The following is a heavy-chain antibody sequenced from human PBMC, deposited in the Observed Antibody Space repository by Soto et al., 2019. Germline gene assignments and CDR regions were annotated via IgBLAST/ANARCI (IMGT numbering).Heavy chain of an antibody. CDR3: ARGPYDGFDV. J-gene: IGHJ3*01. V-gene: IGHV4-59*01. Sequence: TLSLTCTVSGGSIGRNYWSWIRRPPGKGLQWIGYIYYSGTTDYNPSLKSRVTMSVDTSKMQFSLRLTSVTAADTAVYYCARGPYDGFDVWGQGTMVTVSS. CDR1: GGSIGRNY. CDR2: IYYSGTT.